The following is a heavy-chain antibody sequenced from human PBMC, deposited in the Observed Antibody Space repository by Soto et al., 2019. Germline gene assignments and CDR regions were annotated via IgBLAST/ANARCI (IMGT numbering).Heavy chain of an antibody. Sequence: EVHLVESGGRLVQPGGSLRLSCAGSGFIFSSYGMNWVRQAPGKGLEWVAYISSRRSTTYYAESVKGRFTISRDNARNSLYLQMNSLRAEDTAVYYCARDGSQFLEWLLGSGFDYWGQGTLVTVSS. CDR1: GFIFSSYG. CDR2: ISSRRSTT. V-gene: IGHV3-48*01. D-gene: IGHD3-3*01. CDR3: ARDGSQFLEWLLGSGFDY. J-gene: IGHJ4*02.